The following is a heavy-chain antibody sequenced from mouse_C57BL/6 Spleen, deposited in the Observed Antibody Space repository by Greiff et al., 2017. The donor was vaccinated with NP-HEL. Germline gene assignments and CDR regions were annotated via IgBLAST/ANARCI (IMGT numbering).Heavy chain of an antibody. CDR1: GFSLTSYA. V-gene: IGHV2-9-1*01. Sequence: VQLQQSGPGLVAPSQRLSITCTVSGFSLTSYAISWVRQTPGKGLEWLGVIWTGGGTNYNSALKSRLSISKDNSKSQVFLKMNSLQTYNTARYYCASDSSGYEFAYWGQGTLVTVSA. CDR3: ASDSSGYEFAY. CDR2: IWTGGGT. J-gene: IGHJ3*01. D-gene: IGHD3-2*02.